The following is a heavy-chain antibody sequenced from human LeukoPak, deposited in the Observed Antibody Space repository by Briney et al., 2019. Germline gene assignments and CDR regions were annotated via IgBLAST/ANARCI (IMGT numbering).Heavy chain of an antibody. J-gene: IGHJ4*02. CDR2: ISSNGDNT. CDR1: GFTFTTYV. V-gene: IGHV3-64D*06. CDR3: VRGTGY. Sequence: GGSLRLSCSVSGFTFTTYVMHWVRQAPGKGLEYVSAISSNGDNTYYADSVKGRFTISRDNSKNTLYLQMSSLRADDTAVYYCVRGTGYWGQGSLVTVSS.